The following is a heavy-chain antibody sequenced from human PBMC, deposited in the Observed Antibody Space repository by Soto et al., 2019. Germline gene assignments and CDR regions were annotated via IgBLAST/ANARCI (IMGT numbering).Heavy chain of an antibody. J-gene: IGHJ5*02. CDR2: IYYSGST. V-gene: IGHV4-31*03. Sequence: SETLSLTCTVSGGSISSGGYYWSWIRQHPGKGLEWIGYIYYSGSTYYNPSLKSRVTISVDTSKNQFSLKLSSVTAADTAVYYCARGPYYCSGGSCYRKGWFDPWGQGTLVTVSS. CDR3: ARGPYYCSGGSCYRKGWFDP. D-gene: IGHD2-15*01. CDR1: GGSISSGGYY.